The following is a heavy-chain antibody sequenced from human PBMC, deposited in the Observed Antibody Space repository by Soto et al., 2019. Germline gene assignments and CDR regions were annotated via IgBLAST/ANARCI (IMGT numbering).Heavy chain of an antibody. CDR3: ARDIAARTYYYYGMDV. J-gene: IGHJ6*02. Sequence: LRLSCAASGFTFSSYAMHWVRQAPGKGLEWVAVISYDGSNKYYADSVKGRFTISRDNSKNTLYLQMNSLRAEDTAVYYCARDIAARTYYYYGMDVWGQGTTVTVSS. CDR2: ISYDGSNK. CDR1: GFTFSSYA. D-gene: IGHD6-6*01. V-gene: IGHV3-30-3*01.